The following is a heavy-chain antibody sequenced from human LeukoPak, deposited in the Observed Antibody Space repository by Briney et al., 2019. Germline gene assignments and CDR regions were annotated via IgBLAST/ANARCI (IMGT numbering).Heavy chain of an antibody. CDR2: IRSKGSGGTI. Sequence: PGGSLRLSCTASGFTFNEYAMSWFRQAPGKGLEWVGFIRSKGSGGTIEYAASVKGRFTLSRDDSKSIVSLQMNSLQSVDTAVYYCVKGRTRADSWGQGTLVTVSS. CDR3: VKGRTRADS. D-gene: IGHD3-3*01. V-gene: IGHV3-49*03. CDR1: GFTFNEYA. J-gene: IGHJ4*02.